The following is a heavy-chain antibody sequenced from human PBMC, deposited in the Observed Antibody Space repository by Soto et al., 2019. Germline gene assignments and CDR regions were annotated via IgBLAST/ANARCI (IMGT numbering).Heavy chain of an antibody. CDR3: ARESGYPQGNYGMDV. J-gene: IGHJ6*02. D-gene: IGHD3-22*01. CDR2: INPNSGGT. Sequence: GASVKVSCKASGYTFTGYYMHWVRQAPGQGLEWMGWINPNSGGTNYAQKFQGRVTMTRDTSISTAYMELSRLRSDDTAVYYCARESGYPQGNYGMDVWGQGTTVTVSS. CDR1: GYTFTGYY. V-gene: IGHV1-2*02.